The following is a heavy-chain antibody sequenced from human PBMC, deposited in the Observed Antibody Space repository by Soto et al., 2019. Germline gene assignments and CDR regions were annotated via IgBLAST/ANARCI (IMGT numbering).Heavy chain of an antibody. CDR3: AGRGAVAGLSGTFDI. D-gene: IGHD6-19*01. Sequence: ASVKVSCKASGYTFTSYYMHWVRQAPGQGLEWMGIINPSGGSTSYAQKFQGRVTMTRDTSTSTVYMELSNLRSEDTAVYYCAGRGAVAGLSGTFDIWGQGTMVTVSS. CDR1: GYTFTSYY. CDR2: INPSGGST. V-gene: IGHV1-46*01. J-gene: IGHJ3*02.